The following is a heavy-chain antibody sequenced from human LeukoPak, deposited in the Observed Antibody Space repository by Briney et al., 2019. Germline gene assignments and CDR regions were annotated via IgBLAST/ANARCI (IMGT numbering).Heavy chain of an antibody. D-gene: IGHD6-19*01. CDR2: IYYSGST. V-gene: IGHV4-59*01. Sequence: SETLSLTCTVSGCSISNYYWSWIRQPPGKGLEWIGYIYYSGSTNSNPSLNSRATISIDTSKSQFSLKLRSVTAADTAVYYCARSTGWSYELDPWGQGILVTVSS. CDR3: ARSTGWSYELDP. J-gene: IGHJ5*02. CDR1: GCSISNYY.